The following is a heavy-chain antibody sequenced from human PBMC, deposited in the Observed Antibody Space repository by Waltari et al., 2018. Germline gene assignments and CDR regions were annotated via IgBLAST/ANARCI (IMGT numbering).Heavy chain of an antibody. V-gene: IGHV3-23*01. CDR3: AKSGWELLGKLDY. CDR2: ISGSGGST. D-gene: IGHD1-26*01. CDR1: GFTFSSYA. J-gene: IGHJ4*02. Sequence: EVQLLESGGGLVQPGGSLRLSCAASGFTFSSYAMSWVRRAPGKGLEWVSAISGSGGSTSYADSVKGRFTISRDNSKNTLYLQMNSLRAEDTAVYYCAKSGWELLGKLDYWGQGTLVTVSS.